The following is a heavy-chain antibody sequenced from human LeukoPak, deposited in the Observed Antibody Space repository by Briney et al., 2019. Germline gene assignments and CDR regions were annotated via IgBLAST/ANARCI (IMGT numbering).Heavy chain of an antibody. CDR1: GYSFTSYW. CDR2: IYPGDSDT. Sequence: GESLKISCKGSGYSFTSYWIGWVRQMPGKGLEWMGIIYPGDSDTRYSPSFQGQVTISADKSISTAYLQWSSLKASDTAMYYCARHPIYGSGTEYYYYMDVWGKGTTVTISS. CDR3: ARHPIYGSGTEYYYYMDV. V-gene: IGHV5-51*01. J-gene: IGHJ6*03. D-gene: IGHD3-10*01.